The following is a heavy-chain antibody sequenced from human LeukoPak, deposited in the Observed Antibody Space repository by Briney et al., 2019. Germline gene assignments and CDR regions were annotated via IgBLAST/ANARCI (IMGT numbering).Heavy chain of an antibody. Sequence: GGSLRLSCAASGFTFSSFGMHWVRQAPGKGLEWVAVISFDGSNTYYADSVKGRFTISRDTSQNTLFLQMNSLRAEDTAVYYCARSGGRYHYFDYWGQGTLVTVSS. CDR3: ARSGGRYHYFDY. CDR1: GFTFSSFG. D-gene: IGHD1-26*01. V-gene: IGHV3-30*03. CDR2: ISFDGSNT. J-gene: IGHJ4*02.